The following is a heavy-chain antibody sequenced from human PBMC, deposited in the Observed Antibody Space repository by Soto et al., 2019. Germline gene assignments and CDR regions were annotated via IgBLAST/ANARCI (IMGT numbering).Heavy chain of an antibody. V-gene: IGHV4-34*01. CDR3: ARGPLQQQLGDAFDI. D-gene: IGHD6-13*01. Sequence: QVQLQQWGAGLLKPSETLSLTCAVYGGSFSGYYWSWIRQPPGKGLEWIGEINHSGSTNYNPSLKGRVTISVDTSKNQFSLKLSSVTAADTAVYYCARGPLQQQLGDAFDIWGQGTMVTVSS. CDR2: INHSGST. CDR1: GGSFSGYY. J-gene: IGHJ3*02.